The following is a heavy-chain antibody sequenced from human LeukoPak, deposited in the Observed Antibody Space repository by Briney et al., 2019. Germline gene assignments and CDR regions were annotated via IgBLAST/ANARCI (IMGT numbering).Heavy chain of an antibody. CDR3: ARSLRGRGYYFDY. D-gene: IGHD3-10*01. CDR2: ISYDGSNK. J-gene: IGHJ4*02. Sequence: PGGSLRLSCAASGFTFSSYAMHWVRQAPGQGLEWVAVISYDGSNKYYADSVKGRFTISRDNSKNTLYLQMNSLRAEDTAVYYCARSLRGRGYYFDYWGQGILVTVSS. CDR1: GFTFSSYA. V-gene: IGHV3-30-3*01.